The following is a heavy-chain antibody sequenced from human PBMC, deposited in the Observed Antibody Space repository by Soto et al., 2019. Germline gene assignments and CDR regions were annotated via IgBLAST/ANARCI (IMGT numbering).Heavy chain of an antibody. CDR1: GGSVSRGSYY. CDR3: ARGSSGWYFAYFDY. D-gene: IGHD6-19*01. J-gene: IGHJ4*02. V-gene: IGHV4-61*01. Sequence: SETLSLSCTVSGGSVSRGSYYWSWIRQPPGKGLEWIGYIYYSGSTNYNPSLKSRVTISVDTSKNQFSLKLSSVTAADTAVYYCARGSSGWYFAYFDYWGQGTLVTVS. CDR2: IYYSGST.